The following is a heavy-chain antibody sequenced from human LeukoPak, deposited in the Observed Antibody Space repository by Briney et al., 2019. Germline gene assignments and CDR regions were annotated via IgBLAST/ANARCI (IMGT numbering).Heavy chain of an antibody. CDR2: VDPEDGET. J-gene: IGHJ4*02. Sequence: ASVKVSCKVSGYTFTDYYMHWVQQAPGKGLEWMGLVDPEDGETIYAEKFQGRVTITADTSTDTAYMELSSLRSEDTAVYYCARDYYDFWSGYMYWGQGTLVTVSS. CDR3: ARDYYDFWSGYMY. D-gene: IGHD3-3*01. CDR1: GYTFTDYY. V-gene: IGHV1-69-2*01.